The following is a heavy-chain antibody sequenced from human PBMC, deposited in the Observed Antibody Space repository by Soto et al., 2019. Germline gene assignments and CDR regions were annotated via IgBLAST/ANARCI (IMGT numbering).Heavy chain of an antibody. CDR1: GGSISSGGYY. J-gene: IGHJ5*02. V-gene: IGHV4-31*03. Sequence: SETLSLTCTVSGGSISSGGYYWSWIRQHPGKGPEWIGYIYYSGSTYYNPSLKSRVTISVDTSKNQFSLKLSSVTAADTAVYYCARTLSRPDILTGYYNPNWFDPWGQGTLVTVSS. CDR3: ARTLSRPDILTGYYNPNWFDP. D-gene: IGHD3-9*01. CDR2: IYYSGST.